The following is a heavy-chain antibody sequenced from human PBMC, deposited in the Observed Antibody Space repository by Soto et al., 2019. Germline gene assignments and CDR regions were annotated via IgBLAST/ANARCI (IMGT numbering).Heavy chain of an antibody. D-gene: IGHD4-4*01. Sequence: QVQLQESGPGLVKPSQTLSLTCTVSGASISSGSYYWSWIRQLPGKGLEWIGYISNSGSTYYNPSLKRRFTISVDTSKNQFSLRVSSVTAADTAVYYCARAVYSNHVYWGQGTLVTVSS. J-gene: IGHJ4*02. CDR1: GASISSGSYY. V-gene: IGHV4-31*03. CDR2: ISNSGST. CDR3: ARAVYSNHVY.